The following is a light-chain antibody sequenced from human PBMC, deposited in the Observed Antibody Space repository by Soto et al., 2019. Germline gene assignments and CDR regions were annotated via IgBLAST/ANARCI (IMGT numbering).Light chain of an antibody. CDR3: QQGFTTPYT. V-gene: IGKV1-39*01. CDR1: QSITNY. Sequence: DIQMTQSPSSLSASVGDRVTITCRTSQSITNYLNWYQQKPGKAPNLLIYAASSLQSGVPSRFSGSGSGTDFTLTSSGLQPEDFATYSCQQGFTTPYTFGQGTKLEIK. CDR2: AAS. J-gene: IGKJ2*01.